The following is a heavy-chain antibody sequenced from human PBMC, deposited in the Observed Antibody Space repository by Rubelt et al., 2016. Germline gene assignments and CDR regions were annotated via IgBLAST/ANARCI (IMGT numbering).Heavy chain of an antibody. J-gene: IGHJ4*02. D-gene: IGHD2/OR15-2a*01. CDR2: IYWDGDK. V-gene: IGHV2-5*02. CDR1: GFSLTTNGVG. CDR3: VHAIRGPDCRNSRCYYFDY. Sequence: QITLKESGPTLVKPTQTLTLTCSFSGFSLTTNGVGVGWIRQHPGQALEWAALIYWDGDKRYSPSLKTRLTIPKDTSKSQVVLTMTNAGPVDTATSFCVHAIRGPDCRNSRCYYFDYWGQGTLVTVSS.